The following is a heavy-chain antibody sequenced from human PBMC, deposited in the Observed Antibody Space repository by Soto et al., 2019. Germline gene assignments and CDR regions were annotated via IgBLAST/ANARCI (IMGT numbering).Heavy chain of an antibody. Sequence: QVQLVQSGAEVKKPGASVKVSCQTSGYNFSAYYFNWVRQAAGQGPEWMGWLNPRNGQTGYVQKFRGRVTMTRDTSIATVYLELSRLTSEDTAIYFCARETDASMVDYWGQGTLVTVSS. CDR3: ARETDASMVDY. CDR1: GYNFSAYY. V-gene: IGHV1-8*01. CDR2: LNPRNGQT. D-gene: IGHD5-18*01. J-gene: IGHJ4*02.